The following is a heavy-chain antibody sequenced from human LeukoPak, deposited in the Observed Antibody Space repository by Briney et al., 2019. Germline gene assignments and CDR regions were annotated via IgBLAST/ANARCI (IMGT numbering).Heavy chain of an antibody. CDR1: GGSISGDC. J-gene: IGHJ3*02. CDR2: IFSSGST. Sequence: PSETLSLTCTVSGGSISGDCWSWIRQPPGKGLEWIGYIFSSGSTNYNPSLKSRVTVSVDTSKNQFSLNLSSVTAADTAVYYCARHSPVGAFDIWGQGTRVIVSS. D-gene: IGHD4-23*01. V-gene: IGHV4-59*08. CDR3: ARHSPVGAFDI.